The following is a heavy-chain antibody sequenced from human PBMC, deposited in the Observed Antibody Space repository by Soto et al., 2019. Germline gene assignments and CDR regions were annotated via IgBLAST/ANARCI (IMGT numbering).Heavy chain of an antibody. CDR3: ARGGFAYVYLDF. CDR1: GYTFTSYG. V-gene: IGHV1-18*01. J-gene: IGHJ4*02. D-gene: IGHD3-10*02. Sequence: QVHLVQSGAEVKKPGASLKVSCKSSGYTFTSYGIVWVRQAPGQGLEWMGWISTYNVDTKYAQKLRGRVTMSTDTSTTTAYVGLTSLTSTDPAMYYCARGGFAYVYLDFGGQGTLATVSS. CDR2: ISTYNVDT.